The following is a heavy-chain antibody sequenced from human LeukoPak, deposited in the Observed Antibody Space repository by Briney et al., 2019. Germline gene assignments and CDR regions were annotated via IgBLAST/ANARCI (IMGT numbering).Heavy chain of an antibody. D-gene: IGHD3-22*01. J-gene: IGHJ4*02. V-gene: IGHV1-18*01. CDR2: ISAYNGNT. Sequence: ASVKVSCKASGYTFTSYGISWVRQAPGQGLEWMGWISAYNGNTNYAQKLQGRVTMTTDTSTSTAYMELRSLRSDDTAVYYCATGEGYYDSSGLGFDYWGQGTLVTVSS. CDR3: ATGEGYYDSSGLGFDY. CDR1: GYTFTSYG.